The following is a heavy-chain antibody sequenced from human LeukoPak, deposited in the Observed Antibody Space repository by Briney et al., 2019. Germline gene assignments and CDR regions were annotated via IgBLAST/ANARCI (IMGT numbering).Heavy chain of an antibody. CDR1: GYIFTSYW. CDR2: IYPGDSDT. J-gene: IGHJ4*02. V-gene: IGHV5-51*01. CDR3: ARHRDLITMVRGFIDY. Sequence: GESLQISCKGSGYIFTSYWIGWVRQMPGKGLEWMGIIYPGDSDTRYSPSFQGQVTISADKSISTAYLQWSSLKASDTAMYYCARHRDLITMVRGFIDYWGQGTLVTVSS. D-gene: IGHD3-10*01.